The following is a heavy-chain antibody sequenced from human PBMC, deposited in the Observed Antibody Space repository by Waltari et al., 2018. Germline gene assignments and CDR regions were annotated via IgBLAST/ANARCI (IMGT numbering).Heavy chain of an antibody. J-gene: IGHJ4*02. V-gene: IGHV4-34*01. CDR1: GGSFSGYY. D-gene: IGHD3-3*01. CDR3: ARGRGSSYDFWSGYNY. CDR2: ITHRGST. Sequence: QVQLQQWGAGLLKPSETLSLTCAVYGGSFSGYYWGWIRQPPGKGLEWIGEITHRGSTNYNPTLKGRVPISVDTSKNQFSLKVGSVTAADTAVYYCARGRGSSYDFWSGYNYWGQGTLVTVSS.